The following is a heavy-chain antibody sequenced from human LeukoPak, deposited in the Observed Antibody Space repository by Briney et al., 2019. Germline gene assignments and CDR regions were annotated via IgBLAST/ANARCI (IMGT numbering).Heavy chain of an antibody. D-gene: IGHD5-18*01. J-gene: IGHJ4*02. CDR1: GFTFNNYA. Sequence: GGSLRLSGAASGFTFNNYAMSWVRPAPGRGLEWVSTITDNGGSAFYADSVKGRFTISRDNSKNTLYLQMSSLRAEDTAVYYCASRLGYSFSVWGQGTLVTVSS. CDR3: ASRLGYSFSV. V-gene: IGHV3-23*01. CDR2: ITDNGGSA.